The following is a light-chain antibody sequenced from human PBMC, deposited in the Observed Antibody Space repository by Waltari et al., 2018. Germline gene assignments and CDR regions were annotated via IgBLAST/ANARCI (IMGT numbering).Light chain of an antibody. CDR1: TTDSWTYNL. J-gene: IGLJ1*01. Sequence: QSALTQPASVSGSPGQSITISCTGTTTDSWTYNLVSWYQQHPGKAPKLIIFEGTKRPSGVSNRFFASKSGNTASRTIAGLQADDEADYHCCSYVSNTYVFGTGTKVTVL. V-gene: IGLV2-23*01. CDR3: CSYVSNTYV. CDR2: EGT.